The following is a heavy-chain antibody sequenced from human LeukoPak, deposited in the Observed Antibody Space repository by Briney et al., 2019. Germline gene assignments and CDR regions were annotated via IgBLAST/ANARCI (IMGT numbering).Heavy chain of an antibody. J-gene: IGHJ6*02. Sequence: GGPLRLSWAASEFTFSSHAMSWVRQAPGKGLEWVSTVFGSGASTYYANSVRGRFTVSRDNSKNTLHLQMNSLRAEDTALYYCAKQMWSASYYGVDVWGQGATVTVSS. CDR1: EFTFSSHA. V-gene: IGHV3-23*01. CDR2: VFGSGAST. D-gene: IGHD2-21*01. CDR3: AKQMWSASYYGVDV.